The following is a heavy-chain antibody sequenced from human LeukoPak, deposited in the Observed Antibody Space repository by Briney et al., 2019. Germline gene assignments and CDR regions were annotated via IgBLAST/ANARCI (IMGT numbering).Heavy chain of an antibody. CDR1: GFTFSSYS. D-gene: IGHD4-11*01. Sequence: GGSLRLSCAASGFTFSSYSMNWVRQAPGKGLEWVSSISSSSSYIYYADSVKGRFTISRDNAKNSLYLQMNSLRAEDTAVYYSARDPMTTVTPYYFDYWGQGTLVTVSS. V-gene: IGHV3-21*01. J-gene: IGHJ4*02. CDR3: ARDPMTTVTPYYFDY. CDR2: ISSSSSYI.